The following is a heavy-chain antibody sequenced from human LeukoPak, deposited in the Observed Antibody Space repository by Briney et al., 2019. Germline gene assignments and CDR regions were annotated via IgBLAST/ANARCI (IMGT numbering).Heavy chain of an antibody. CDR3: AKDLWPGSYYKYFQH. D-gene: IGHD1-26*01. Sequence: PGGSLRLSCAASGFTFSSYAMSWVRQAPGKGLEWVSVISGSGGTTYYADSVKGRFTMSRDNSKNTLYLQMNSLRAEDTAVYYCAKDLWPGSYYKYFQHWGQGTLVTVSS. CDR1: GFTFSSYA. CDR2: ISGSGGTT. V-gene: IGHV3-23*01. J-gene: IGHJ1*01.